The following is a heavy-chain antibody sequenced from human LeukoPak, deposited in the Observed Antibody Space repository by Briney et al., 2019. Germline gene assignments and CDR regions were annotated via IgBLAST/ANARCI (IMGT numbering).Heavy chain of an antibody. D-gene: IGHD6-25*01. CDR2: IDWDDDK. V-gene: IGHV2-70*20. CDR3: ARIGQRGYYFDY. CDR1: GFSLSTSGMC. J-gene: IGHJ4*02. Sequence: ESGPTLVNPTQTLTLTCTFSGFSLSTSGMCVSWVRQHPGKALEWLALIDWDDDKYYSTSLKTRLTISKDTSKNQVVLTMTNMDPVDTATYYCARIGQRGYYFDYWGQGTLVTVSS.